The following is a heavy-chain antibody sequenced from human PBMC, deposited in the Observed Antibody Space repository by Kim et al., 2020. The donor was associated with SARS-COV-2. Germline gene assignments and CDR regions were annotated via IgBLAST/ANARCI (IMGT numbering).Heavy chain of an antibody. CDR1: GYTFTGYY. D-gene: IGHD3-10*01. J-gene: IGHJ6*02. Sequence: ASVKVSCKASGYTFTGYYMHWVRQAPGQGLEWMGRINPNSGGTNYAQKFQGRVTMTRDTSISTAYMELSRLRSDDTAVYYCARNYYGSGSYYGPTANYGMDVWGLGTTVTVSS. CDR3: ARNYYGSGSYYGPTANYGMDV. V-gene: IGHV1-2*06. CDR2: INPNSGGT.